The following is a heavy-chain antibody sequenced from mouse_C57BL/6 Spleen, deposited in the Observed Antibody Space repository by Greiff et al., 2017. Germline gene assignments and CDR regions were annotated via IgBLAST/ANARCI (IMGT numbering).Heavy chain of an antibody. CDR3: AREGRDY. CDR1: GYTFTDYY. Sequence: VQLKHSGPELVKPGASVKISCKASGYTFTDYYMNWVKQSHGKSLEWIGDINPNNGGTSYNQKFKGKATLTVDKSSSTAYMELRSLTSEDSAVYYCAREGRDYWGQGTTLTVSS. CDR2: INPNNGGT. V-gene: IGHV1-26*01. J-gene: IGHJ2*01.